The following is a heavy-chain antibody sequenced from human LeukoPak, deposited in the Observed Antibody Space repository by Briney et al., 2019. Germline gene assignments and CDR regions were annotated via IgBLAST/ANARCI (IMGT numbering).Heavy chain of an antibody. J-gene: IGHJ4*02. CDR2: TYYRSQQWHS. CDR1: GDIVSSNGAS. Sequence: SQTLSLTCAISGDIVSSNGASWNWIRQSPSRGLEWLGRTYYRSQQWHSDYAPSVKGRITLNPDTSKNQFSLQLNSVTPEDTAVYYCGRETDFGVVTNWGQGTLVTVSS. D-gene: IGHD3-3*01. V-gene: IGHV6-1*01. CDR3: GRETDFGVVTN.